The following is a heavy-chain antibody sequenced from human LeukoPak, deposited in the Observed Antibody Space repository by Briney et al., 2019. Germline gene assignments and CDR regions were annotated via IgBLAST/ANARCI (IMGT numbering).Heavy chain of an antibody. CDR1: GGSFSGYY. CDR3: ARSIVRYFDWLPNFDY. D-gene: IGHD3-9*01. CDR2: IYYSGST. J-gene: IGHJ4*02. V-gene: IGHV4-34*01. Sequence: SETLSLTCAVYGGSFSGYYWSWIRHPPGKGLELIGSIYYSGSTYYNPSLKGRVTISVDTSKNQFSLKLSSVTAADTAVYYCARSIVRYFDWLPNFDYWGQGTLVTVSS.